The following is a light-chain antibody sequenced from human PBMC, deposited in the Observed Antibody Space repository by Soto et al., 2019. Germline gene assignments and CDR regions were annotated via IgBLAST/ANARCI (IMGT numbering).Light chain of an antibody. Sequence: DIQMTQSPSSLSASVGDRVTITCQASQDISNYLNWYQQKPGKAPKLLIYDASNLETGVPSRFSGSGSGTDFTFTISSLQPEDFATYYCQQYENLPLTFGGGTKVEMK. CDR2: DAS. CDR1: QDISNY. V-gene: IGKV1-33*01. J-gene: IGKJ4*01. CDR3: QQYENLPLT.